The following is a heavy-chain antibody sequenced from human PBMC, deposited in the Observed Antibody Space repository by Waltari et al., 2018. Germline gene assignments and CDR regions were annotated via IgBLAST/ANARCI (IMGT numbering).Heavy chain of an antibody. CDR3: AKNFGVGAPEATLDF. CDR2: ISFDGTNG. Sequence: QVQLMESGGGVVQPGRSLKLTCAASVLNFGACAMPWFRQAPGKGLDWVAVISFDGTNGYYEDSVKGRFTISRDNSMRTVYLQMNSLRPEDTAVYYCAKNFGVGAPEATLDFWGPGTMVTVSS. J-gene: IGHJ3*01. D-gene: IGHD3-3*01. CDR1: VLNFGACA. V-gene: IGHV3-30-3*02.